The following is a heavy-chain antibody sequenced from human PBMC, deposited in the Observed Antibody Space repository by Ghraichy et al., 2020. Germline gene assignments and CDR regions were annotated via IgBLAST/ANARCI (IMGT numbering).Heavy chain of an antibody. CDR3: ARGRYWGGDSCYPRPSSFDF. J-gene: IGHJ4*02. Sequence: SETLSLTCAVSGGSFGGYYWNLIRQPPGKGLEWLGEINTFGRTNYNPSLGSRVTLSVDTFNNQFSLRLASVTAADTATYYCARGRYWGGDSCYPRPSSFDFWGQGTLVSVSS. V-gene: IGHV4-34*01. D-gene: IGHD2-21*02. CDR2: INTFGRT. CDR1: GGSFGGYY.